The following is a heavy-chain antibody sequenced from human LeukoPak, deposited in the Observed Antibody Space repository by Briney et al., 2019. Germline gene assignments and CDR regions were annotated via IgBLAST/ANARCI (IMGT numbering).Heavy chain of an antibody. D-gene: IGHD3-3*01. V-gene: IGHV3-11*04. CDR1: GFTFSDYY. J-gene: IGHJ4*02. CDR3: ARVSEKAYYDFWSPTGGQYYFDY. Sequence: GGSLRLSCAASGFTFSDYYMSWIRQAPGKGLEWVSYISSSGSTIYYADSVKGRFTISRDNAKNSLYLQMNSLRAEDTAVYYCARVSEKAYYDFWSPTGGQYYFDYWGQGTLVTVSS. CDR2: ISSSGSTI.